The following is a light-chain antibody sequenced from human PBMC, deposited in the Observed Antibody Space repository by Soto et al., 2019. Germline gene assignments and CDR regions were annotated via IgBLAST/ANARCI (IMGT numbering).Light chain of an antibody. CDR2: EVN. J-gene: IGLJ1*01. Sequence: QSALTQPASVSGSPGQLIIISCTGVSSDVGTYDLVSWYQQHPGKAPKFMIYEVNKRASGVSNRFSGSKSGNTASLTISGLQAEDEADYYCCSYAGSRTYVFGTGTKLTVL. CDR1: SSDVGTYDL. V-gene: IGLV2-23*02. CDR3: CSYAGSRTYV.